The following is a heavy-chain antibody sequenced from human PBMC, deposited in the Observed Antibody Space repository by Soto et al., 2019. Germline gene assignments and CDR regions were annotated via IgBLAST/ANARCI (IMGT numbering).Heavy chain of an antibody. Sequence: PGGSLRLPCAASGFTFSSYAMHWVRQAPGKGLEWVAVISYDGSNKYYADSVKGRFTISRDNSKNTLYLQMNSLRAEDTAVYYCARDRYYYDSSGYYHHFDYWGQGT. CDR1: GFTFSSYA. CDR3: ARDRYYYDSSGYYHHFDY. CDR2: ISYDGSNK. J-gene: IGHJ4*02. V-gene: IGHV3-30-3*01. D-gene: IGHD3-22*01.